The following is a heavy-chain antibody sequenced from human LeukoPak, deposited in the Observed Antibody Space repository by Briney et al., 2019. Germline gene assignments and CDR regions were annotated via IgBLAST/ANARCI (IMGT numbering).Heavy chain of an antibody. V-gene: IGHV4-30-4*01. J-gene: IGHJ6*04. CDR1: GGSISSGVYY. CDR2: IYYSGST. CDR3: ARDLTSGLDV. D-gene: IGHD1-14*01. Sequence: SQTLSLTCTVSGGSISSGVYYWSWIRQPPGKGLEWIGYIYYSGSTYYNPSLKSRVNISVDTSKNQFSLKLSSVTAADTAVYYCARDLTSGLDVWGKGTTVTVSS.